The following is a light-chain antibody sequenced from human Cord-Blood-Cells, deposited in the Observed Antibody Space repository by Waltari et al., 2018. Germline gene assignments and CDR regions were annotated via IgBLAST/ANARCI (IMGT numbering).Light chain of an antibody. CDR1: RSHVGGYNY. V-gene: IGLV2-14*01. Sequence: QSALTQPASVSGSPVQSIPISCTGTRSHVGGYNYVSWYQQHPGKAPKLMIYDVSNRPSGVSNRFSGSKSGNTASLTISGLQAEDEADYYCSSYTSSSTLGFGGGTKLTVL. J-gene: IGLJ3*02. CDR3: SSYTSSSTLG. CDR2: DVS.